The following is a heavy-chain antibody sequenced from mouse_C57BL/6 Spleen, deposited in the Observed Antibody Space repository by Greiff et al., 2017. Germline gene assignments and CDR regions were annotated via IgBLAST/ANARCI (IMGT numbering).Heavy chain of an antibody. CDR2: IRNKANNHAT. CDR3: TRGGYGSSGFDV. V-gene: IGHV6-6*01. Sequence: EVQLVESGGGLVQPGGSMKLSCAASGFTFSDAWMDWVRQSPETGLEWVAEIRNKANNHATYYAESVKGRFTISRDDSKSSVYLQMNSVRAEDTGMYYCTRGGYGSSGFDVWGTGTTVTVSS. CDR1: GFTFSDAW. J-gene: IGHJ1*03. D-gene: IGHD1-1*01.